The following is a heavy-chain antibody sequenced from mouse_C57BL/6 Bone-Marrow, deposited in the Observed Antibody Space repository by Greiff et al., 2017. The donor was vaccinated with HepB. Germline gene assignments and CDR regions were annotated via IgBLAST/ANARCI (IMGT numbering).Heavy chain of an antibody. CDR1: GFSFNTYA. D-gene: IGHD2-3*01. Sequence: EVMLVESGGGLVQPKGSLKLSCAASGFSFNTYAMNWVRQAPGKGLEWVARIRSKSNNYATYYADSVKDRFTISRDDSESMLYLQMNNLKTEDTAMYYCVRHGWLLPFAYWGQGTLVTVSA. V-gene: IGHV10-1*01. CDR2: IRSKSNNYAT. CDR3: VRHGWLLPFAY. J-gene: IGHJ3*01.